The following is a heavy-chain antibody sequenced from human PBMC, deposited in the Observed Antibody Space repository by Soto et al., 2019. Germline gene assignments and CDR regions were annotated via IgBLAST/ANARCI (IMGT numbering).Heavy chain of an antibody. Sequence: GPKRHSCPAAGVTLGYHNMHWVSPAPGNGLEWISYISSSGGTVYRADSVRGRFTXSIDNAKNXXYLQMSSLGAEATAFYYCTRSIGALGIWGQGTMVTVSS. CDR1: GVTLGYHN. CDR3: TRSIGALGI. V-gene: IGHV3-48*01. J-gene: IGHJ3*02. D-gene: IGHD1-26*01. CDR2: ISSSGGTV.